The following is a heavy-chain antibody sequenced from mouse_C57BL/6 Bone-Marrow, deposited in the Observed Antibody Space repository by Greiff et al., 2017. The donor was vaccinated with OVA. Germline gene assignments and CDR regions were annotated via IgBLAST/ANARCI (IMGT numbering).Heavy chain of an antibody. D-gene: IGHD3-2*02. CDR1: GFTFSDYY. J-gene: IGHJ2*01. V-gene: IGHV5-16*01. Sequence: EVKVVESEGGLVQPGSSMKLSCTASGFTFSDYYMAWVRQVPEKGLEWVANINYDGSSTYYLDSLKSRFILTRDNAKNIQYRQMISLKSEDTATYYCARGEFKSSSGPFDYWGQGTTLTVSS. CDR2: INYDGSST. CDR3: ARGEFKSSSGPFDY.